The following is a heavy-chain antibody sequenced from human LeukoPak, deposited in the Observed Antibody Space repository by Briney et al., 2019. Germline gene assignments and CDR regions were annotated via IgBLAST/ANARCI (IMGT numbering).Heavy chain of an antibody. CDR3: AKVGGGYSYAYFDY. CDR2: ISGSGGST. J-gene: IGHJ4*02. D-gene: IGHD5-18*01. V-gene: IGHV3-23*01. Sequence: GGSLRLSCAASGFTFSSYAMSWVRQAPGTGLEWVSAISGSGGSTYYADSVKGRFTSTRDNSKNTLYLQLNSLRAEDTAVYYCAKVGGGYSYAYFDYWGQGTLVTVSS. CDR1: GFTFSSYA.